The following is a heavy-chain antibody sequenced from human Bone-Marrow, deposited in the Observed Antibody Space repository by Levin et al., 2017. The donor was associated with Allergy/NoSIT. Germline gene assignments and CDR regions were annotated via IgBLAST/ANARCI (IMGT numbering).Heavy chain of an antibody. CDR2: ISSSSSSI. D-gene: IGHD3-10*01. CDR1: GFTFSSYR. V-gene: IGHV3-48*04. J-gene: IGHJ4*02. Sequence: SCAASGFTFSSYRMSWVRQAPGKGLEWVSYISSSSSSIQHADSVKGRFTISRENSKNSLYLQMNSLRAEDTAVYYCARYGSGSFYAYWGQGTLVTVSS. CDR3: ARYGSGSFYAY.